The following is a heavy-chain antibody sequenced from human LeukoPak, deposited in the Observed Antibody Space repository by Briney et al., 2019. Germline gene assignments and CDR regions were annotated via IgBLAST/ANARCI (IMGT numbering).Heavy chain of an antibody. CDR3: ARDHYYDSSGYEYYYGMDV. D-gene: IGHD3-22*01. J-gene: IGHJ6*02. V-gene: IGHV4-59*10. Sequence: SETLSLTCAVYGGSFSGYYWSWIRQPPGKGLEWIGRIYTSGSTNYNPSLKSRVTMSVDTSKNQFSLKLSSVTAADTAVYYCARDHYYDSSGYEYYYGMDVWGQGTTVTVSS. CDR1: GGSFSGYY. CDR2: IYTSGST.